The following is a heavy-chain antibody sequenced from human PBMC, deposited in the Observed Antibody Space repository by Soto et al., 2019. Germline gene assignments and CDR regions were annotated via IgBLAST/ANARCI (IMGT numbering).Heavy chain of an antibody. CDR2: INAGNGNT. J-gene: IGHJ6*02. D-gene: IGHD1-7*01. CDR3: ARSPTPELRLGLYYYGMDV. V-gene: IGHV1-3*01. Sequence: ASEKVSCKASGYTFTSYAMHWVRQAPGQRLEWMGWINAGNGNTKYSQKFQGRVTITRDTSASTAYMELSSLRSEDTAVYYCARSPTPELRLGLYYYGMDVWGQGTTVTVSS. CDR1: GYTFTSYA.